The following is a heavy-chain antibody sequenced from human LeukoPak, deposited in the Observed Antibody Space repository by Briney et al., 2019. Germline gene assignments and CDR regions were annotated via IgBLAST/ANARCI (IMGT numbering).Heavy chain of an antibody. J-gene: IGHJ4*02. D-gene: IGHD6-19*01. Sequence: PGGSLRLSCAASGFRFSDYHMNWVRQAPGKGLEWVSSISRSGSYIYDADSVKGRFTISRDNAKNLLFLQMNSLRAEDTAVYFCARDYLGISVAGALDSWGQGTLVTVSS. V-gene: IGHV3-21*01. CDR2: ISRSGSYI. CDR1: GFRFSDYH. CDR3: ARDYLGISVAGALDS.